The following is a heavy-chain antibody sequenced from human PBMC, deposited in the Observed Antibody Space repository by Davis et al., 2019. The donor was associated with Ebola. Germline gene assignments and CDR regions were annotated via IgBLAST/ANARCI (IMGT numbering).Heavy chain of an antibody. J-gene: IGHJ4*02. Sequence: AASVKVSYKASGGTSSSNAISWVRQAPGQGLEWMGGINPIFGTANYAQKFQGRVTITADESTSTAYMELSSLRSEDTAVYYCARGSRDSSGYYWGYWGQGTLVTVSS. D-gene: IGHD3-22*01. CDR3: ARGSRDSSGYYWGY. CDR1: GGTSSSNA. V-gene: IGHV1-69*13. CDR2: INPIFGTA.